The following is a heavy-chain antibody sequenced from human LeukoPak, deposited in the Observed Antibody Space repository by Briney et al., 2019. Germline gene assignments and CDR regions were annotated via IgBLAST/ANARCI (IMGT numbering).Heavy chain of an antibody. CDR3: ARVSYNGFDP. CDR2: IYTSGST. D-gene: IGHD5-18*01. CDR1: GGSISSGSHY. J-gene: IGHJ5*02. Sequence: SETLSLTCTVSGGSISSGSHYWSWIRQPAGKGLEWIGRIYTSGSTNYNPSLKSRVTIAVDTSKNQFSLKLSSVTAADTAVYYCARVSYNGFDPWGQGTLVPVSS. V-gene: IGHV4-61*02.